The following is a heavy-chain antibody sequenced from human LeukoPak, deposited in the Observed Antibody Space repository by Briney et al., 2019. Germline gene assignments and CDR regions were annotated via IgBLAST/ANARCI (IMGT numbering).Heavy chain of an antibody. J-gene: IGHJ4*02. CDR1: GYTFTNYW. Sequence: GESLKISCKGSGYTFTNYWIGWVRQMPGKGLEWMGIICPGDSDTRYSPSFQGQVTISADKSITTAYLHWSSLKASDTAMYYCARGSNATPSVYIYWGQGTLVTVSS. CDR2: ICPGDSDT. D-gene: IGHD2-15*01. CDR3: ARGSNATPSVYIY. V-gene: IGHV5-51*01.